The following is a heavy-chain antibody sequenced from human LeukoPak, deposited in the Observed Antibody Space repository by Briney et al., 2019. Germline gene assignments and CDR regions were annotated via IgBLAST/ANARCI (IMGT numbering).Heavy chain of an antibody. D-gene: IGHD3-22*01. CDR1: GGSISSGGYS. CDR2: IYHSGST. V-gene: IGHV4-30-2*01. Sequence: SQTLSLTCAVSGGSISSGGYSWSWIRQPPGKGLEWIGYIYHSGSTYYNPSLKSRVTISVDRSKNQFSLKLSSVTAADTAVYYCARVRSDYYDKGWFDPWGQGTLVTVSS. J-gene: IGHJ5*02. CDR3: ARVRSDYYDKGWFDP.